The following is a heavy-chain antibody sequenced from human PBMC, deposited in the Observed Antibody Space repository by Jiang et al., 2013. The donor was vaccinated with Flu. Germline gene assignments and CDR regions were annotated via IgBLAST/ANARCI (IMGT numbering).Heavy chain of an antibody. D-gene: IGHD2-2*02. CDR2: IFPGDSDT. CDR3: ARGTPVAYTNYYFYAMDV. Sequence: SLKISCKASGYIFTTQWIGWVRQMPGKGLEWMGIIFPGDSDTRYSLSFQGQVTISADKSINTAYLQWSSLKASDTAIYYCARGTPVAYTNYYFYAMDVWGQGTTVSVSS. V-gene: IGHV5-51*01. CDR1: GYIFTTQW. J-gene: IGHJ6*02.